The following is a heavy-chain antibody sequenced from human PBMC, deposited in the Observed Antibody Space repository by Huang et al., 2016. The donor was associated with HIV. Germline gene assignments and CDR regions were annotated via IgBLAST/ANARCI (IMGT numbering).Heavy chain of an antibody. J-gene: IGHJ4*02. CDR2: INYDGGT. CDR1: GVSVTRSPWY. D-gene: IGHD3-3*01. Sequence: QPRLQESGPGLVKPSETLSLTCTVSGVSVTRSPWYWVWVRQSPGKGLELIASINYDGGTSYKSSLKSRLTTSRDTSKNQFPLNLTSLTAAETAVYFCARDIAIFGEPLDSWGQGTAVTVSS. CDR3: ARDIAIFGEPLDS. V-gene: IGHV4-39*01.